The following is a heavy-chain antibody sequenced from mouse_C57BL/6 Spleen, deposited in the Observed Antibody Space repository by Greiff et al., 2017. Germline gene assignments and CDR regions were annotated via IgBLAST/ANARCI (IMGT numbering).Heavy chain of an antibody. D-gene: IGHD1-1*01. V-gene: IGHV1-9*01. CDR1: GYTFTGYW. CDR3: ARSAITAVVAGAMDY. J-gene: IGHJ4*01. Sequence: VQLQQSGAELMKPGASVKLSCKATGYTFTGYWIEWVKQRPGHGLEWIGEILPGSGGTNYNAKFKGKATFTADTSSNTAYMQLSSLTTEDSAIYYCARSAITAVVAGAMDYWGQGTSVTVSS. CDR2: ILPGSGGT.